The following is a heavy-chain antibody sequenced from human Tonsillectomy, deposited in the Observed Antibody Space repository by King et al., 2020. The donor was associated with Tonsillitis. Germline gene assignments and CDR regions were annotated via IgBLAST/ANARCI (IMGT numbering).Heavy chain of an antibody. D-gene: IGHD5-18*01. CDR1: GFTFSSYG. V-gene: IGHV3-30*18. CDR3: AKVSSYGSYYYYYYMDV. J-gene: IGHJ6*03. Sequence: VQLVESGGGVVQPGRSLRLSCAASGFTFSSYGMHWVRQAPGKGLEWVAVISYDGSNKYYADSVKGRFTISRDNSKNTLYLQMNSLRAEDTAVYYCAKVSSYGSYYYYYYMDVWGKGTTVTVSS. CDR2: ISYDGSNK.